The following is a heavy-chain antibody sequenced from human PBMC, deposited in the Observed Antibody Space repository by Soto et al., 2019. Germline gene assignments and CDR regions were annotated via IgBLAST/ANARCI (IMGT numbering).Heavy chain of an antibody. CDR3: ARGGNCIVSSCPLGSHYGMDV. Sequence: QVQLQQWGAGLLKPSETLSLTCAVYGGSFSGYYWTWIRQPPGKGLEWVGEIGHSGSATYSPSLKSRVTISVATSNIQFSLMLSSVTAADTAVYYCARGGNCIVSSCPLGSHYGMDVWGQGTTVTVSS. D-gene: IGHD2-15*01. V-gene: IGHV4-34*01. J-gene: IGHJ6*02. CDR2: IGHSGSA. CDR1: GGSFSGYY.